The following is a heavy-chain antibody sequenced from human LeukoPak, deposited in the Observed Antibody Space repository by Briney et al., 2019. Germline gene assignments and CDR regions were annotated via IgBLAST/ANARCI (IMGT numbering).Heavy chain of an antibody. CDR1: GFTFSSSA. Sequence: GGTLRLSCAASGFTFSSSAISWVRQAPGAGLEWVALISGRGGTTYYAASVKGRFPISRDNSKNTLYLQVNSLRADDTSVYYCAKNAAAGYYSYCMDVWGKGTTVTVSS. D-gene: IGHD6-13*01. J-gene: IGHJ6*03. V-gene: IGHV3-23*01. CDR2: ISGRGGTT. CDR3: AKNAAAGYYSYCMDV.